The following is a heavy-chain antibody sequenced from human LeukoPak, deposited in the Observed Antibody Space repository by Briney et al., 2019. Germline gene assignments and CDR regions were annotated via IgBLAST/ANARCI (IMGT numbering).Heavy chain of an antibody. Sequence: GGSLRLSCAASGFTFSSYAMHWVRQAPGKGLEWVAVISYDGSNKYYADSVKGRFTISRDNSKNTLYLQMNSLRAEDTAVYYCARAEPYARAYYFDYWGQGTLVTVSS. CDR2: ISYDGSNK. J-gene: IGHJ4*02. D-gene: IGHD2-8*01. CDR3: ARAEPYARAYYFDY. CDR1: GFTFSSYA. V-gene: IGHV3-30-3*01.